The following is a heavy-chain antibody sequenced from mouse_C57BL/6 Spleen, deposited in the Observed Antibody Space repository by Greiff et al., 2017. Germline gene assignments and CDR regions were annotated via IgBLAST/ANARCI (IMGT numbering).Heavy chain of an antibody. CDR1: GFTFSSYA. Sequence: DVKLVESGEGLVKPGGSLKLSCAASGFTFSSYAMSWVRQTPEKRLEWVAYISSGGDYIYYADTVKGRFTISSDNARNTLYLQMSRLKSEDTAMYYCTRAHYYGSSYPYYYAMDYWGQGTSVTVSS. CDR3: TRAHYYGSSYPYYYAMDY. CDR2: ISSGGDYI. D-gene: IGHD1-1*01. J-gene: IGHJ4*01. V-gene: IGHV5-9-1*02.